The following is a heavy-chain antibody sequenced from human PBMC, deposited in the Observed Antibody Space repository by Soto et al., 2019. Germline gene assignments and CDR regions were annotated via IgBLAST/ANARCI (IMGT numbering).Heavy chain of an antibody. D-gene: IGHD6-13*01. V-gene: IGHV4-59*01. CDR3: ARVLVGSSSWTFDY. CDR1: GGNIISYY. Sequence: SETHSHTSTVSGGNIISYYWSWIRQPPGKGLEWIGYIYYSGSTNYNPSLKSRVTISVDTSKNQFSLKLSSVTAADTAVYYCARVLVGSSSWTFDYWGQGTLVTVSS. J-gene: IGHJ4*02. CDR2: IYYSGST.